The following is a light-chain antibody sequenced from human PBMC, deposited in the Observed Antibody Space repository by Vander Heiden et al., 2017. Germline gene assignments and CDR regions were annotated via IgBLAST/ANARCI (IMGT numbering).Light chain of an antibody. V-gene: IGKV4-1*01. J-gene: IGKJ4*01. Sequence: DIVMIHSPDPLGGSLGERATINCKSSQSVLYSSNNKNYLAWYQQKPGQPPKLLIYWASTRESGVPDRFSGSGSGTDFTLTISSLQAEDVAVYYCQQYYSTPTFGGGTKVEIK. CDR1: QSVLYSSNNKNY. CDR3: QQYYSTPT. CDR2: WAS.